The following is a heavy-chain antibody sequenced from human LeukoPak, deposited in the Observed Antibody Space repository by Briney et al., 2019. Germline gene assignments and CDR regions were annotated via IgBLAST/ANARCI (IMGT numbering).Heavy chain of an antibody. V-gene: IGHV4-34*01. Sequence: SETLSLTCAVYGGSFSGYYWSWIRQPPGKGLEWIGEINHSGSTNYNPSLKSRVTISVDTSKNQFSLKLSSVTAAATAVYYCARAPXLLXFGDREYTAFDIWGQGTMVTVSS. CDR3: ARAPXLLXFGDREYTAFDI. CDR1: GGSFSGYY. J-gene: IGHJ3*02. CDR2: INHSGST. D-gene: IGHD3-10*01.